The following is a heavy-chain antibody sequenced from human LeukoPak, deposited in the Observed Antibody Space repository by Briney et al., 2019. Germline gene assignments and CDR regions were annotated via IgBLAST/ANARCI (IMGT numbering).Heavy chain of an antibody. D-gene: IGHD3-3*01. V-gene: IGHV4-59*01. CDR3: ARDSITIFGVVPFDP. Sequence: SETLSLTCTVSGGSISSYYWSWIRQPPGKGLEWIGYIYYSGSTNYNPSLKSRVTISVDTSKNQFSLKLSSVTAADTAVYYCARDSITIFGVVPFDPWGQGTLVTVSS. CDR2: IYYSGST. CDR1: GGSISSYY. J-gene: IGHJ5*02.